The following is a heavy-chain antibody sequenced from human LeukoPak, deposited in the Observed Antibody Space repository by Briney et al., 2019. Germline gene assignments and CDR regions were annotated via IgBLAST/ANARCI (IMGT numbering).Heavy chain of an antibody. CDR2: ISSSGNTI. CDR3: ATESGTYSGTCFDY. CDR1: GFTFSNYN. J-gene: IGHJ4*02. V-gene: IGHV3-48*01. D-gene: IGHD1-26*01. Sequence: PGGSLRLSCAASGFTFSNYNMNWVRQAPGKGLEWVSYISSSGNTIYYADSVKGRFTISRDNAKNSLYLQMNSLRAEDTAVYYCATESGTYSGTCFDYWGQGTLVTASS.